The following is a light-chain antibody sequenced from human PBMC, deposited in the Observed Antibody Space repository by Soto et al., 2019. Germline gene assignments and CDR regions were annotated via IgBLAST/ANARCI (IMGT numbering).Light chain of an antibody. CDR3: SSYAGDNNLV. J-gene: IGLJ2*01. V-gene: IGLV2-11*01. Sequence: QSALTQPRSVSGSPGQSVTISCTGTISDVGGYNYVSWYQHHPGKAPKLLISDVTKRPSWVPDRFSGSKSVNTASLTISDLQAEDEADYYCSSYAGDNNLVFGGGTQLTVL. CDR1: ISDVGGYNY. CDR2: DVT.